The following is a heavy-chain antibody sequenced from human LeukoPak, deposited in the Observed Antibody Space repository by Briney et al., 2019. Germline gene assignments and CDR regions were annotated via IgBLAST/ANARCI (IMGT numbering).Heavy chain of an antibody. Sequence: GGSLRLSCAVSGFTFSSYWMHWVRQAPGKGLEWVSSISSSSSYIYYADSVKGRFTISRDNAKNSLYLQMNSLRAEDTAVYYCARDSMITFGGVIVIGDYFDYWGQGTLVTVSS. J-gene: IGHJ4*02. V-gene: IGHV3-21*01. D-gene: IGHD3-16*02. CDR3: ARDSMITFGGVIVIGDYFDY. CDR2: ISSSSSYI. CDR1: GFTFSSYW.